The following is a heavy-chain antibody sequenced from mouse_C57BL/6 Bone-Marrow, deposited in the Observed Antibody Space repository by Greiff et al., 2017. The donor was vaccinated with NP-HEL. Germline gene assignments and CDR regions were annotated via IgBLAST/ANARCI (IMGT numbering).Heavy chain of an antibody. CDR3: AIHYGNYVYYAMDY. J-gene: IGHJ4*01. CDR1: GYTFTSYW. CDR2: IHPSDSDT. D-gene: IGHD2-1*01. Sequence: VKLQQPGAELVKPGASVKVSCKASGYTFTSYWMHWVKQRPGQGLEWIGRIHPSDSDTNYNQKFKGKATLTVDKSSSTAYMQLSSLTSEDSAVYYCAIHYGNYVYYAMDYWGQGTSVTVSS. V-gene: IGHV1-74*01.